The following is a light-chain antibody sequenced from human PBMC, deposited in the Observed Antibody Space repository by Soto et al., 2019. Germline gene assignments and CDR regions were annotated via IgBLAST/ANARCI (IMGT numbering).Light chain of an antibody. J-gene: IGKJ3*01. Sequence: EIVMTQSPATLSVSPGERATLSCRASQTVGVNLAWYQQKPGQAPRLLIYGASTSATGIPTRFSGSGSVREFTLTVSSLQSEEFAAYYCQRYNDWPPFSFGPGIRVDIK. V-gene: IGKV3-15*01. CDR1: QTVGVN. CDR3: QRYNDWPPFS. CDR2: GAS.